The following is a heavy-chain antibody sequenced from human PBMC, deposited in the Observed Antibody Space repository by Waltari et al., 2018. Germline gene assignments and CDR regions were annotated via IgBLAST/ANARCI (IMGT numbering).Heavy chain of an antibody. J-gene: IGHJ4*02. D-gene: IGHD3-3*01. CDR1: GFTFSSYT. CDR2: ITSGSSYI. V-gene: IGHV3-21*01. Sequence: EVQLAESGGGLVKPGGSLRLSCAASGFTFSSYTMNWVRQAPGKGLEWVSSITSGSSYIYYADSLKGRFTISRDNAKNSLYLQMNSLRAEDTAVYYCARDQGYYDFVNWGQGTLVTVSS. CDR3: ARDQGYYDFVN.